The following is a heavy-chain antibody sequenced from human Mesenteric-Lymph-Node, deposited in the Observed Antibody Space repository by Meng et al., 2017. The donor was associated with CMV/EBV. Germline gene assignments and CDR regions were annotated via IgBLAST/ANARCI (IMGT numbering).Heavy chain of an antibody. CDR2: ISYDGSNK. V-gene: IGHV3-30*04. CDR3: ARDSWSLWFGELLPPYYGMDV. CDR1: GFTFSSYA. J-gene: IGHJ6*02. D-gene: IGHD3-10*01. Sequence: GESLKISCAASGFTFSSYAMHWVRQAPGKGLEWVVVISYDGSNKYYADSVKGRFTISRDNSKNTLYLQMNSLRAEDTAVYYCARDSWSLWFGELLPPYYGMDVWGQGTTVTVS.